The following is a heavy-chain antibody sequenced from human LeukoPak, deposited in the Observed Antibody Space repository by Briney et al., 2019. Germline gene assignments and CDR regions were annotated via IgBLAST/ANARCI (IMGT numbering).Heavy chain of an antibody. CDR3: ARSYSGWQGRNNWFDP. CDR1: DYSISSDSY. V-gene: IGHV4-38-2*01. CDR2: IYHTGNT. D-gene: IGHD6-19*01. J-gene: IGHJ5*02. Sequence: SSETLSLTCAVSDYSISSDSYWGWLRQPPGKGLEWIGDIYHTGNTYYNPSLRSRVTISVDTSKNQFSLKVRSVTAADTAVYYCARSYSGWQGRNNWFDPWGQGTLVSVSS.